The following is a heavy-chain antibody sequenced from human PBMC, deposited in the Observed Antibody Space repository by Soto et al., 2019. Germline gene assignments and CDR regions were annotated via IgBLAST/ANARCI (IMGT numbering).Heavy chain of an antibody. J-gene: IGHJ4*02. CDR2: ISGSGGTT. CDR3: AKDSLVVPAYFDY. D-gene: IGHD3-22*01. Sequence: GGSLRLSCAVSGFISGSYAMNWVRQAPGKGLEWVSGISGSGGTTYYADSVKGRFTISRDNSKNTLYLQMNSLRAEDTAVYYCAKDSLVVPAYFDYWGQGALVTVSS. CDR1: GFISGSYA. V-gene: IGHV3-23*01.